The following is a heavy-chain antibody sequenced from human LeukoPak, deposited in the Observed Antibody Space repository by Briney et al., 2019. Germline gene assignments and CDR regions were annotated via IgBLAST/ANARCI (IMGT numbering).Heavy chain of an antibody. Sequence: GGSLRLSCAASGFTFSSYSMNWVRQAPGKGLEWVSSISSSSSYIYYADSVKGRFTISRDNAKNSLYLQMNSLRAEDTAVYYCATPGVTPDWYFDLWGRGTLVTVSS. CDR3: ATPGVTPDWYFDL. J-gene: IGHJ2*01. V-gene: IGHV3-21*01. CDR1: GFTFSSYS. CDR2: ISSSSSYI. D-gene: IGHD2-15*01.